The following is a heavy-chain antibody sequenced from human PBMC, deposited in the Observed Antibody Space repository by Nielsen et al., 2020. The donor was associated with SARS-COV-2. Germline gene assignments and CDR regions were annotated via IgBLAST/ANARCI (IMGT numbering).Heavy chain of an antibody. V-gene: IGHV4-39*02. J-gene: IGHJ3*02. CDR2: IYYSGST. Sequence: RQAPGKGLEWIGSIYYSGSTYYNPSLKSRVTISVDTSKNQFSLKLSSVTAADTAVYYCARDLMKYCSGGSCYSDAFDIWGQGTMVTVSS. CDR3: ARDLMKYCSGGSCYSDAFDI. D-gene: IGHD2-15*01.